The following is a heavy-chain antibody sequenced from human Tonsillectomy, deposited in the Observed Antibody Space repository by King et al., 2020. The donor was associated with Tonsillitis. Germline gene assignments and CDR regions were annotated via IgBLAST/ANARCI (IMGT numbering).Heavy chain of an antibody. J-gene: IGHJ6*02. D-gene: IGHD3-9*01. Sequence: VQLQESGPGLVKPSETLSLTCTVSGGSISGYYWTWIRQPPGKGLEWIGYIQYSGSTDYNPSLKRRVTISLDMSKNQFSLKLSSVSAADTAVYYFAIDRDYYDLLTGYYWNGMDVWGQGTTVTVSS. CDR2: IQYSGST. CDR3: AIDRDYYDLLTGYYWNGMDV. V-gene: IGHV4-59*01. CDR1: GGSISGYY.